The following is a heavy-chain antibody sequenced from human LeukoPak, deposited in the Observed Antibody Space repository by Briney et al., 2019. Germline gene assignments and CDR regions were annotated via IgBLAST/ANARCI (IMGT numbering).Heavy chain of an antibody. CDR2: IIPVFDTG. J-gene: IGHJ5*02. D-gene: IGHD4-17*01. V-gene: IGHV1-69*05. CDR1: GGTFSDYV. Sequence: ASVKVSCKSSGGTFSDYVINWMRQAPGQGLEWMGGIIPVFDTGNYARKFQGRLAITRDESTSTAHMELSGLTSEDTAVYYCARLRHGSIWALDPWGQGTLVIVSS. CDR3: ARLRHGSIWALDP.